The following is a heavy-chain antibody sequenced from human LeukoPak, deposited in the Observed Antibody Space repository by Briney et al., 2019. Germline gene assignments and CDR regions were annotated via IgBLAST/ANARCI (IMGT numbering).Heavy chain of an antibody. V-gene: IGHV4-31*03. Sequence: PSETLSLTCTVSGGSISSGGYYWSWIRQHPGKGLEWIGYIYYSGSTYYNPSLKSRVTISVDTSKNQFSLKLSSVTAADTAAYYCARVSPPSLYYDSSGFPDYWGQGTLVTVSS. CDR3: ARVSPPSLYYDSSGFPDY. D-gene: IGHD3-22*01. CDR1: GGSISSGGYY. CDR2: IYYSGST. J-gene: IGHJ4*02.